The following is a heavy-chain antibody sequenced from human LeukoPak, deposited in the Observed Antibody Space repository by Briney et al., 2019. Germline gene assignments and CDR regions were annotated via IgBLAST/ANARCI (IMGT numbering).Heavy chain of an antibody. V-gene: IGHV3-23*01. D-gene: IGHD3-22*01. CDR1: GFTFSSYG. J-gene: IGHJ4*02. CDR3: AKRDSSGYHYFDY. CDR2: IGGKGRTT. Sequence: PGESLRLSCAASGFTFSSYGMNWVRQAPGRGLEWVSGIGGKGRTTYYADPVKGRFTISRDNSRDTLYLQMNSLRAEDTAVYYCAKRDSSGYHYFDYWGQGTLVTVSS.